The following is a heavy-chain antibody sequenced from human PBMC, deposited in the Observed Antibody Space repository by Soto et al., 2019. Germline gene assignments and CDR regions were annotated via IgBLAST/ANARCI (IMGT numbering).Heavy chain of an antibody. CDR1: GGSFSGYY. D-gene: IGHD3-16*02. V-gene: IGHV4-34*01. CDR3: ARVDYVGGIYRYFDY. J-gene: IGHJ4*02. Sequence: PSETLSLTCAVYGGSFSGYYWSWIRQPPGKGLEWIGEINHSGSTNYNPSLKSRVTISVDTSKNQFSLKLSSVTAADTAVYYCARVDYVGGIYRYFDYWGQGTLVTVPS. CDR2: INHSGST.